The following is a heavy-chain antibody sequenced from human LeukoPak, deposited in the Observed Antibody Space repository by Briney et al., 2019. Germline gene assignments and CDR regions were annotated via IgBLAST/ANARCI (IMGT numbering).Heavy chain of an antibody. J-gene: IGHJ4*02. CDR2: IYYSGST. CDR3: ARQKGYSCGWYFDY. V-gene: IGHV4-39*01. D-gene: IGHD6-19*01. Sequence: PSETLSLTCTVSGGSISSSSYYWGWIRQPPGKGLEWIGSIYYSGSTYYNPSLKSRVTISVDTSKNQFSLKLSSVTAADTAVYYCARQKGYSCGWYFDYWGQGTLVTVSS. CDR1: GGSISSSSYY.